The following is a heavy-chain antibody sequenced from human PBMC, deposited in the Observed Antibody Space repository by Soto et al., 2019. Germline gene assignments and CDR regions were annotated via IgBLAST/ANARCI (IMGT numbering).Heavy chain of an antibody. CDR2: ISAYNGYT. V-gene: IGHV1-18*01. CDR3: AGDVARDRQYSAFDSGLDH. D-gene: IGHD5-12*01. J-gene: IGHJ4*02. Sequence: QVHLEQSGAEVKKPGASVKVSCKASGYSFTSYGFTWVRQAPGQGLEWVGWISAYNGYTNYAQKPQGRVTMTTGKSTTTAYMELRGLTSDDKAVYYCAGDVARDRQYSAFDSGLDHWGQGTLVTVSS. CDR1: GYSFTSYG.